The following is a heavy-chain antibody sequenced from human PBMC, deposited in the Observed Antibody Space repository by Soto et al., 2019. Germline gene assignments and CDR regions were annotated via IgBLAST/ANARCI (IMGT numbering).Heavy chain of an antibody. Sequence: EVQLVESGGGLVQPGESLRLSCAASGFTVSNNYMSWVRQAPGKGLEWVSFIYSGGNTYYADSVKGRFTISRDKCKNTLYLQMNNLRVEDTAVYYCTRRPGSWGQGTLVTVSS. D-gene: IGHD7-27*01. CDR2: IYSGGNT. CDR1: GFTVSNNY. V-gene: IGHV3-66*01. CDR3: TRRPGS. J-gene: IGHJ5*02.